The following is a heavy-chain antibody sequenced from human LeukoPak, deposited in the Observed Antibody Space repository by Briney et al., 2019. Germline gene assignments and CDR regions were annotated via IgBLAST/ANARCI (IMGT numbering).Heavy chain of an antibody. D-gene: IGHD6-19*01. CDR2: TWYDGSNK. CDR1: GFSSISYG. J-gene: IGHJ6*02. CDR3: ARELSPRGYSSGWYYYYGMDV. Sequence: GGSLRLSRAAFGFSSISYGMRSVPQTSGKGPEWVAVTWYDGSNKYYADSVKGRFTISRDNSKNALYLQMNSLRAEDTAVYYCARELSPRGYSSGWYYYYGMDVWGQGPTVTVSS. V-gene: IGHV3-33*01.